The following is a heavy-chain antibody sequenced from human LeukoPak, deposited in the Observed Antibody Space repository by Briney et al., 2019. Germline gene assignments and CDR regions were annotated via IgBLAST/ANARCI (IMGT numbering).Heavy chain of an antibody. D-gene: IGHD2-2*01. J-gene: IGHJ6*03. Sequence: GASVKVSCKASGYTFTGYYMHWVRQAPGQGLEWMGCINPNSGGTNYAQKFQGRVTMTRDTSISTAYMELSRLRSDDTAVYYCARRRVPAAIEDAYYYYYMDVWGKGTTVTVSS. CDR1: GYTFTGYY. CDR3: ARRRVPAAIEDAYYYYYMDV. CDR2: INPNSGGT. V-gene: IGHV1-2*02.